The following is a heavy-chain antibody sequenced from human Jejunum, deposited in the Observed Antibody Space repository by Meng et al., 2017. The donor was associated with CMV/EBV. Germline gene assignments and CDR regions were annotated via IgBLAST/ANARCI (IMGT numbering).Heavy chain of an antibody. V-gene: IGHV3-69-1*01. CDR1: GFSLSIYS. CDR2: IGTGSTK. CDR3: VRDPVVSGLDV. D-gene: IGHD5/OR15-5a*01. J-gene: IGHJ6*02. Sequence: SCTASGFSLSIYSMSWVRQAPGKGLAWVASIGTGSTKYYADSLEGRFTVSRDDAKNSLYLQMNSLRGEDTAVYFCVRDPVVSGLDVWGQGTTVTVSS.